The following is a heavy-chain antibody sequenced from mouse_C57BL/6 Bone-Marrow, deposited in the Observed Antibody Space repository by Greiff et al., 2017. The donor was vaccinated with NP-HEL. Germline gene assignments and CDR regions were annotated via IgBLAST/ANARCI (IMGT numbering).Heavy chain of an antibody. Sequence: LQESGAELARPGASVKLSCKASGYTFTSYGISWVKQRTGQGLEWIGEIYPRSGNTYYNEKFKGKATLTADKSSSTAYMELRSLTSEDSAVYFCARRDYYGSSYVVFPFFDYWGQGTTLTVSS. CDR1: GYTFTSYG. CDR2: IYPRSGNT. CDR3: ARRDYYGSSYVVFPFFDY. V-gene: IGHV1-81*01. D-gene: IGHD1-1*01. J-gene: IGHJ2*01.